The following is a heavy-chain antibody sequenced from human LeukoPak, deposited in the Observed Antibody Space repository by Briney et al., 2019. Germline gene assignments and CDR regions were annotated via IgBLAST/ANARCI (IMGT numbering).Heavy chain of an antibody. Sequence: PGGSLRLSCAASGFTFSSYAMSWVRQAPGKGLEWVSAISGSGSSTYYADSVKGRFTISRDNSKNTLFLQMNSLRAEDTAVYYCAKGPLDYDILTGYCDFWGQGTLVTVSS. V-gene: IGHV3-23*01. CDR2: ISGSGSST. CDR1: GFTFSSYA. J-gene: IGHJ4*02. D-gene: IGHD3-9*01. CDR3: AKGPLDYDILTGYCDF.